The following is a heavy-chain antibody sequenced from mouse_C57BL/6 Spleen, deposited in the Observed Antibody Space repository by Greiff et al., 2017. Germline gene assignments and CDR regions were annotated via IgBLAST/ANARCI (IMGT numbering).Heavy chain of an antibody. J-gene: IGHJ4*01. Sequence: VKLQESGPGLVAPSQSLSITCTVSGFSLTSYAISWVRQPPGKGLEWLGVIWTGGGTHYNSALKSRLSISKDNSKSQVFLKMNSLQTDDTARYYCARNYYGSSLYYAMDYWGQGTSVTVSS. CDR1: GFSLTSYA. V-gene: IGHV2-9-1*01. D-gene: IGHD1-1*01. CDR2: IWTGGGT. CDR3: ARNYYGSSLYYAMDY.